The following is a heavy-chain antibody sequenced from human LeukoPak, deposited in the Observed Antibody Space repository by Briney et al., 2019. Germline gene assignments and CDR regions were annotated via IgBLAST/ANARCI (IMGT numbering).Heavy chain of an antibody. J-gene: IGHJ5*02. Sequence: ASVRVSCKASGYSFTNYYMHWVRQAPGKGLEWMGGFDPEDGETIYAQKFQGRVTMTEDTSTDTAYMELSSLRSEDTAVYYCATDRTTGNWFDPWGQGTLVTVSS. V-gene: IGHV1-24*01. CDR2: FDPEDGET. D-gene: IGHD2-2*01. CDR3: ATDRTTGNWFDP. CDR1: GYSFTNYY.